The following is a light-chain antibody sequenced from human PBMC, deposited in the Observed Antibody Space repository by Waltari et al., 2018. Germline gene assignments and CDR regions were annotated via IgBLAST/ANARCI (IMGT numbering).Light chain of an antibody. V-gene: IGLV2-14*01. CDR3: SSYTSSSTWV. J-gene: IGLJ3*02. Sequence: QSALTQPASVSGSPGQSITISCTGTSRDVGGDNYGSWYQQHPGKAPKLMIYDVSNRPSGVSNRFSGSKSGNTASLTISGLQAEDEADYYCSSYTSSSTWVFGGGTKLTVL. CDR1: SRDVGGDNY. CDR2: DVS.